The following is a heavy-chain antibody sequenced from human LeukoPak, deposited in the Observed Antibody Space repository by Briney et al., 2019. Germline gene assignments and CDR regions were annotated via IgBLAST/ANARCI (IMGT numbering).Heavy chain of an antibody. D-gene: IGHD6-13*01. CDR3: ARGRGSSWYYFDY. CDR2: IYASGNT. Sequence: SETLSLTCTVSGGSISSYYWSWVRQPAGKGLEWIGRIYASGNTNYNPSLKGRVTMSLDTSKNQFSLNLSSVTAADTAVYYCARGRGSSWYYFDYGGRGTLVTVS. V-gene: IGHV4-4*07. J-gene: IGHJ4*02. CDR1: GGSISSYY.